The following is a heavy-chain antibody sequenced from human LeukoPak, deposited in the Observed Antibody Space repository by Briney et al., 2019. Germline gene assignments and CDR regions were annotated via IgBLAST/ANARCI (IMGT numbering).Heavy chain of an antibody. CDR2: INPGGGST. D-gene: IGHD1-26*01. CDR3: ARGIVGDSVAFDV. J-gene: IGHJ3*01. CDR1: PHTPPSYY. V-gene: IGHV1-46*01. Sequence: ASVKVSCKPPPHTPPSYYMHWVRQAPGQGLGWMGIINPGGGSTSYAQKFQGRVTMTRDTSTSTVYMELSSLRSEDTAVYFCARGIVGDSVAFDVWGQGTMVTVS.